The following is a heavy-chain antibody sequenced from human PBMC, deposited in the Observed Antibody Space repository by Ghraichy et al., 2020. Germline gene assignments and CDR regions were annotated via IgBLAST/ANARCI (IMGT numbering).Heavy chain of an antibody. CDR2: IYWHDDK. J-gene: IGHJ4*02. V-gene: IGHV2-5*01. CDR1: GFSLRTSGEG. D-gene: IGHD4-17*01. Sequence: SGPTLVKPTQTLTLTCSFSGFSLRTSGEGVGWIRQPPGKALEWLALIYWHDDKRYSPSLKSRLTITKETSKNQVVLTMTNMDPVDTATYFCAHVTTVPSHFDYWGQGTLVTVSS. CDR3: AHVTTVPSHFDY.